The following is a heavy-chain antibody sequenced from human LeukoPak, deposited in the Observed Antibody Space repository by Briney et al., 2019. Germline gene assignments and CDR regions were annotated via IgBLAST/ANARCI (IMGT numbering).Heavy chain of an antibody. V-gene: IGHV3-21*01. J-gene: IGHJ4*02. CDR3: ARDLSSGFDY. CDR2: ISSSSSYI. D-gene: IGHD1-26*01. Sequence: PGGSLRLSCAASGFTFSSYSMNWVRRAPGKGLEWVSSISSSSSYIYYADSVKGRFTISRDNAKNSLYLQMNSLRAEDTAVYYCARDLSSGFDYWGQGTLVTVSS. CDR1: GFTFSSYS.